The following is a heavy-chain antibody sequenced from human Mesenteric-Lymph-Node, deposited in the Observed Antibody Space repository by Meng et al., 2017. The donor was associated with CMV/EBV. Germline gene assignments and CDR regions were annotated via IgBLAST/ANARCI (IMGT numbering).Heavy chain of an antibody. Sequence: SVKVSCKASGGSFSDYGINWVRQAPGQGLEWMGGIIPMFDTSNYAQKFQDRVTITTDESTSTAYMELSSLRSEDTAVYYCARGDDSSGYYSFGIDYWGQGTLVTVSS. CDR1: GGSFSDYG. V-gene: IGHV1-69*05. J-gene: IGHJ4*02. CDR3: ARGDDSSGYYSFGIDY. CDR2: IIPMFDTS. D-gene: IGHD3-22*01.